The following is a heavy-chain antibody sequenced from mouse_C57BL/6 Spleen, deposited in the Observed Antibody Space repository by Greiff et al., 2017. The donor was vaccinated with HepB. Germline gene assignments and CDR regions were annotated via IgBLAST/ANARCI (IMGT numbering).Heavy chain of an antibody. CDR2: INPNNGGT. V-gene: IGHV1-26*01. Sequence: EVKLQESGPELVKPGASVKISCKASGYTFTDYYMNWVKQSHGKGLEWIGDINPNNGGTSYNQKFKGKATLTVDKSSSTAYMELRSLTSEDSAVYYCAGLPYWGQGTTLTVSS. D-gene: IGHD5-1*01. CDR3: AGLPY. CDR1: GYTFTDYY. J-gene: IGHJ2*01.